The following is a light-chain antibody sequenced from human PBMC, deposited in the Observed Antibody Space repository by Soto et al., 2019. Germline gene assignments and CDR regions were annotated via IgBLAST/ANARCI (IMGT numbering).Light chain of an antibody. J-gene: IGLJ1*01. CDR1: SSDVGGYNY. CDR3: CSYAGNSNYV. Sequence: QSALNQLVAASGSPVQGVTISCTGTSSDVGGYNYVSWYQQHPGEAPKLIIYEVTKRPSGVPDRFSGSKSGNTASLTVSGLQAEDEADYHCCSYAGNSNYVFGTGTKVTVL. CDR2: EVT. V-gene: IGLV2-8*01.